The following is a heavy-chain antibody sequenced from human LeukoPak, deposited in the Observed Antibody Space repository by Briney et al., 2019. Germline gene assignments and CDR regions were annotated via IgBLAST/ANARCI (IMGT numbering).Heavy chain of an antibody. CDR1: GYTLTELS. J-gene: IGHJ4*02. CDR2: FDPEDGET. Sequence: GASVKVSCKVSGYTLTELSMHWVRQAPGKGLEWMGGFDPEDGETIYAQKFQGRVTMTEDTSTDTAYMELSSLRSEDTAVYYCATDHSGSYFFKSWGQGTLVTVSS. V-gene: IGHV1-24*01. CDR3: ATDHSGSYFFKS. D-gene: IGHD1-26*01.